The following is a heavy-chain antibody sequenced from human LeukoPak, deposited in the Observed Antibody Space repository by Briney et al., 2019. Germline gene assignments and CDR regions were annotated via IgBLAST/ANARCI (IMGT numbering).Heavy chain of an antibody. CDR1: GGSISSSSYY. CDR2: IYYSGST. V-gene: IGHV4-39*07. J-gene: IGHJ4*02. Sequence: PSETLSPTCTVSGGSISSSSYYWGWIRQPPGKGLEWIGSIYYSGSTYYNSSLKSRVTISVDTSKNQFSLKLSSVTAADTAVYYCAGIVGALFDYWGQGTLVTVSS. D-gene: IGHD1-26*01. CDR3: AGIVGALFDY.